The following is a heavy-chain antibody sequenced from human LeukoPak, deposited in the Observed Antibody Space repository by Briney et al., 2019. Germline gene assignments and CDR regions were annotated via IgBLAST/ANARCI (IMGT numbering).Heavy chain of an antibody. Sequence: ASVKVSCKASGYTFTSYYMHWVRQAPGQGLEWMGIINPSGGSTSYAQKSQGRVTMTRDMSTSTVYMELSSLRSEDTAVYYCARSLSSGCHDYWGQGTLVTVSS. J-gene: IGHJ4*02. CDR2: INPSGGST. CDR3: ARSLSSGCHDY. D-gene: IGHD6-19*01. CDR1: GYTFTSYY. V-gene: IGHV1-46*01.